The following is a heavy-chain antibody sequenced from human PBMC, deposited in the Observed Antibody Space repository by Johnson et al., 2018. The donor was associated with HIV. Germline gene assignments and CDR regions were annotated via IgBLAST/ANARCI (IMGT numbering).Heavy chain of an antibody. D-gene: IGHD2-15*01. CDR2: INWHGGST. J-gene: IGHJ3*01. V-gene: IGHV3-20*04. CDR3: ARGIVEVQPRYRLLRDDVFDV. CDR1: VFTFDDYA. Sequence: VQLVESGGGVVRPGGSLRLSCAAAVFTFDDYAMGWVRQVPGKGLEWVSGINWHGGSTAYADSVKGRFTISRANAKNSLYLQMDSLRAKDTALYYCARGIVEVQPRYRLLRDDVFDVWGQGTMVTVSS.